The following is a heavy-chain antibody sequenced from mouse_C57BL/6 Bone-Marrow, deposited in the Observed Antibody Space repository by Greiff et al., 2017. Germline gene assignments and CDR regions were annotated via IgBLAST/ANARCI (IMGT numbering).Heavy chain of an antibody. D-gene: IGHD3-3*01. Sequence: EVHLVESGGGLVKPGGSLKLSCAASGFTFSSYAMSWVRQTPEKRLEWVGTISDGGSYTYYPDNVKGRFTISRDNAKNNLYLQMSHLKSEDTAIYYYAREGGRGDYWGQGTSVTVSS. CDR2: ISDGGSYT. V-gene: IGHV5-4*01. CDR3: AREGGRGDY. CDR1: GFTFSSYA. J-gene: IGHJ4*01.